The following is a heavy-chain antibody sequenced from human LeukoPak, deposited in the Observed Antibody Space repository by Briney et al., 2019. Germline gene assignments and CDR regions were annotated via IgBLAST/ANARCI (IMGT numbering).Heavy chain of an antibody. Sequence: GGSLRLSCAASGSTFSSYWMHWVRQAPGKGLVWVSRINPDGSTTSYAASVKGRFTISRDNAKNTLYLQMSSLRAEDTAVYYCTRWPDSGSIHFDYWGQGSLVTVSS. V-gene: IGHV3-74*01. D-gene: IGHD5-18*01. J-gene: IGHJ4*02. CDR3: TRWPDSGSIHFDY. CDR1: GSTFSSYW. CDR2: INPDGSTT.